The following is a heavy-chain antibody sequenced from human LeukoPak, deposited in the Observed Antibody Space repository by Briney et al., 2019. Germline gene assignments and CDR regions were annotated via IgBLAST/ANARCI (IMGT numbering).Heavy chain of an antibody. CDR2: MNPNSGNT. V-gene: IGHV1-8*01. D-gene: IGHD3-16*01. CDR1: GYTFTNFD. Sequence: GASVKVSCKASGYTFTNFDINWVRQATGQGLEWMGWMNPNSGNTGYAQKFQGRVAFSRDTSTSTAYMELTNLRFDDTALYCCARGRVIGGVAPRQIYFDSWGEGTLVTVYS. J-gene: IGHJ4*02. CDR3: ARGRVIGGVAPRQIYFDS.